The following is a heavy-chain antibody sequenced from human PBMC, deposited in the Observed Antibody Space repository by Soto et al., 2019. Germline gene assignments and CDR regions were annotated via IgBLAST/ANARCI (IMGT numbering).Heavy chain of an antibody. CDR1: VFTFDDYA. CDR2: ISWNSGSI. CDR3: AKDIGSYYDSSGYYHYYYYGMDV. D-gene: IGHD3-22*01. J-gene: IGHJ6*02. V-gene: IGHV3-9*01. Sequence: SLRLSCSASVFTFDDYAMHWFRQAPGKGLEWVSGISWNSGSIGYADSVKGRFTISRDNARNSLYLQMNSLRAEDTALYYCAKDIGSYYDSSGYYHYYYYGMDVWGQGTTVTVSS.